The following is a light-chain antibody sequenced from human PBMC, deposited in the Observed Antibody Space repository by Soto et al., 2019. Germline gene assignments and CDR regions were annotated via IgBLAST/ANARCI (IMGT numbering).Light chain of an antibody. CDR2: DNN. CDR1: SSNIGNNY. J-gene: IGLJ3*02. CDR3: GTWDSSLRGV. V-gene: IGLV1-51*01. Sequence: QSVLTQPPSVSAAPGQKVTISCSGSSSNIGNNYVSWYQQLPGTAPKLLIYDNNKRPSGIPDRFSGSKSGTSATLGITGLQTGDEDDYYCGTWDSSLRGVFGGGTQLTVL.